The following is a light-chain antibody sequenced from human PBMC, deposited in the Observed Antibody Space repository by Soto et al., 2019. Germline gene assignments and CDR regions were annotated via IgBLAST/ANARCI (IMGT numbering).Light chain of an antibody. CDR3: LHDYNYPRT. CDR1: QDVSND. CDR2: AAS. V-gene: IGKV1-6*01. J-gene: IGKJ1*01. Sequence: AIQMTQSPSSLSASVRDRVTITCRASQDVSNDLGWYQQKPGKAPKLLIYAASTLHSGVPSRFSGSGSGTDFTLSISSLQPEDFATYYCLHDYNYPRTFGQGTKVEIK.